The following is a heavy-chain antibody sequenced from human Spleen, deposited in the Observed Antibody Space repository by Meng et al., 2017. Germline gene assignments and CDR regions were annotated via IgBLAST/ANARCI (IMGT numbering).Heavy chain of an antibody. J-gene: IGHJ3*02. V-gene: IGHV3-43*01. Sequence: GESLKISCAASGFTFSSYWMHWVRQAPGKGLEWVSLISWDGGSTYYADSVKGRFTISRDNSKNSLYLQMNSLRTEDTALYYCARISRDDAFHIWGQGTMVTVSS. CDR1: GFTFSSYW. CDR2: ISWDGGST. CDR3: ARISRDDAFHI. D-gene: IGHD3-16*01.